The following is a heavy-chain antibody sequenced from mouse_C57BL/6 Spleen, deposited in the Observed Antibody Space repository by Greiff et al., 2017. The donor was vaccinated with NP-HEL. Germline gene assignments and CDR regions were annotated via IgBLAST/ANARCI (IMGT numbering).Heavy chain of an antibody. Sequence: DVKLVESGGGFVQPGGSLKLSCAASVFAFRYDWMSWVRQSPEKGLELVADISNKANNHETYCDKSAKGRFIISRDDSKSSDYLQMHCLRAEDTGIYSCNRRANHGSSSWYFDVWGTGTTVTVSS. J-gene: IGHJ1*03. CDR2: ISNKANNHET. V-gene: IGHV6-6*01. CDR1: VFAFRYDW. CDR3: NRRANHGSSSWYFDV. D-gene: IGHD1-1*01.